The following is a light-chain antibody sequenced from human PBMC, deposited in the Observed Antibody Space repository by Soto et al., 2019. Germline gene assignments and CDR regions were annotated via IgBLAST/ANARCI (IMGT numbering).Light chain of an antibody. CDR3: HQYGNSLA. CDR1: PSVNSNY. V-gene: IGKV3-20*01. CDR2: GAS. Sequence: ETVLTQSPGTLSLSPGERVTLSCRASPSVNSNYLAWYQQKTGQAPRILIYGASIRVTGIPDRVSGSGSGTDFTLTIDRLEPEDFAVYYCHQYGNSLAFGQRTKLEIK. J-gene: IGKJ2*01.